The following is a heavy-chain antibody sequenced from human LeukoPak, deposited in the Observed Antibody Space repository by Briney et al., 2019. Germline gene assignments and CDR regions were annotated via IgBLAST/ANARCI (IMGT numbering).Heavy chain of an antibody. CDR1: GGTFSSYA. Sequence: SVKVSCKASGGTFSSYAISWVRQAPGQGLEWMGGIIPIFGTANYAQKFQGRVTITADKSTSTAYMELSSLRSEDTAVYYCARGGFGEFKIWGPVGYWGQGTLVTVSS. CDR2: IIPIFGTA. V-gene: IGHV1-69*06. J-gene: IGHJ4*02. D-gene: IGHD3-10*01. CDR3: ARGGFGEFKIWGPVGY.